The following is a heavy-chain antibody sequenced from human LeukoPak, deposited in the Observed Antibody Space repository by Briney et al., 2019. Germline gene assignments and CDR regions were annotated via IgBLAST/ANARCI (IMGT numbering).Heavy chain of an antibody. CDR1: GSTFSSYW. V-gene: IGHV3-7*03. D-gene: IGHD6-19*01. J-gene: IGHJ4*02. CDR3: TRDRRYSSALNDY. Sequence: GGSLRLSCAASGSTFSSYWMNWVRQTPGKGLEWVANIKQDGSEKYYVDSVKGRFTISRDNAKNSLYLQMNSLRAEDTAVYYCTRDRRYSSALNDYWGQGTLVTVSS. CDR2: IKQDGSEK.